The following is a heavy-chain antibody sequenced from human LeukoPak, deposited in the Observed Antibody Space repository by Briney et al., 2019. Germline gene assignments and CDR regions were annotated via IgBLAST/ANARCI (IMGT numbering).Heavy chain of an antibody. V-gene: IGHV1-69*05. CDR1: GGTFSSYA. J-gene: IGHJ4*02. CDR2: IIPIFGTA. D-gene: IGHD6-13*01. CDR3: ASEVAAAGLDY. Sequence: ASVKVSCKASGGTFSSYAISWVRQAPGQGLEWMGGIIPIFGTANYAQKFQGRVTITTDESTSTAYMELSSLRSEDTAVYYCASEVAAAGLDYWGLGTLVTVSS.